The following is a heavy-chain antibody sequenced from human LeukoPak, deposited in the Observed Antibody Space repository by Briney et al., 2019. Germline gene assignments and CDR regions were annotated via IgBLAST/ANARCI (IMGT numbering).Heavy chain of an antibody. J-gene: IGHJ4*02. CDR3: ARDLGTSLYYFDY. CDR1: GFTFSTYS. D-gene: IGHD2-2*01. CDR2: ISSSSSTI. Sequence: GSLRLSCAASGFTFSTYSMNWVRQAPGKGLEWVSYISSSSSTIYYADSVKGRFTISRDNAKNSLYLQMNSLRAEDTAVYYCARDLGTSLYYFDYWGQGTLVTVSS. V-gene: IGHV3-48*04.